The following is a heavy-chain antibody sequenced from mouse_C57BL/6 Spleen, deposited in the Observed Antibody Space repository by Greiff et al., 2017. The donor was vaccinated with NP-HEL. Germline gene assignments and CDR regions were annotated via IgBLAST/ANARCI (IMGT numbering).Heavy chain of an antibody. CDR3: ARAVFYYYGSSPTGYFDV. J-gene: IGHJ1*03. Sequence: EVKLMESGAELVKPGASVKLSCTASGFNIKDYYMHWVKQRTEQGLEWIGRIDPEDGETKYAPKFQGKATITADTSSNTAYLQLSSLTSEDTAVYYCARAVFYYYGSSPTGYFDVWGTGTTVTVSS. V-gene: IGHV14-2*01. D-gene: IGHD1-1*01. CDR1: GFNIKDYY. CDR2: IDPEDGET.